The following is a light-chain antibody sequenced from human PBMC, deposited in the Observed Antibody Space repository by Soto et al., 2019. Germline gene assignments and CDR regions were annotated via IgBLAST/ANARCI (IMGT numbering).Light chain of an antibody. CDR1: QSLLHSNGYNY. CDR2: LGS. V-gene: IGKV2-28*01. J-gene: IGKJ2*01. CDR3: T. Sequence: DIVMTQSPLSLPVTTGEPASISCRSSQSLLHSNGYNYLDWYLQKPGQSPQLLIYLGSNRGSGVPDRFSGSASGTDFTRKVSSGEDENVGVYPYTFVQGTKLEIK.